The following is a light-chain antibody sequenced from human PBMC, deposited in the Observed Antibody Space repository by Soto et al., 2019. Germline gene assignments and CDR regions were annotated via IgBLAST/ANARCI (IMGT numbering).Light chain of an antibody. V-gene: IGKV1-5*01. J-gene: IGKJ4*01. Sequence: DIQMTQSPSTLSASVGDRVTITCRASQSISSWLAWYQQKPGKAPKLLIYDTSSLESGVPSRFSGSGSGTEFTLTISSLQPDDFAAYYCQQYNSYPLTFGGGTKVEIK. CDR3: QQYNSYPLT. CDR2: DTS. CDR1: QSISSW.